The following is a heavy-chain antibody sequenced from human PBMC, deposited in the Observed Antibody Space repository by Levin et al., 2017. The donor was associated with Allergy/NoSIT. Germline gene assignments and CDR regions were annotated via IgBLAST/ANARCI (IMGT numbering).Heavy chain of an antibody. CDR1: GFTFSSYW. CDR3: ARDTVRGGNYYYGMDV. CDR2: IKQDVSEK. J-gene: IGHJ6*02. D-gene: IGHD3-10*01. Sequence: LSGGSLRLSCAASGFTFSSYWMSWVRQAPGKGLEWVANIKQDVSEKYYVDSVKGRFTISRDNAKNSLYLQMNSLRAEDTAVYYCARDTVRGGNYYYGMDVWGQGTTVTVSS. V-gene: IGHV3-7*01.